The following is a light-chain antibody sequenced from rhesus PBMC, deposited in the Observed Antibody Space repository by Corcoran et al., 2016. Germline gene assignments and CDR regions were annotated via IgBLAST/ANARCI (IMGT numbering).Light chain of an antibody. V-gene: IGKV1-25*01. CDR3: QHYYSTPWT. Sequence: DIQMTQSPSSLSASVGDRVTITCRASQGITNDLAWYPQKPGETPQRLIYEESSLHRGIPLRFSGSVYGTDFTLTISSLQSEDFATYYCQHYYSTPWTFGQGTKGEIK. CDR1: QGITND. CDR2: EES. J-gene: IGKJ1*01.